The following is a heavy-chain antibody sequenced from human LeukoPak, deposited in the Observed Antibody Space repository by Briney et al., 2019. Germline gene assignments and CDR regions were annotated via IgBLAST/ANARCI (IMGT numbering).Heavy chain of an antibody. Sequence: PSKTLSLTCTVSGGSINSYYWSWIRQPPGKGLEWIGYISYSGSTNYNPSLKSRVTISVDTSKNQFSLKLSSVTAADTAVYYCARLKIGGVAATYYFDYWGQGTLVTVSS. D-gene: IGHD2-15*01. J-gene: IGHJ4*02. CDR1: GGSINSYY. CDR3: ARLKIGGVAATYYFDY. CDR2: ISYSGST. V-gene: IGHV4-59*08.